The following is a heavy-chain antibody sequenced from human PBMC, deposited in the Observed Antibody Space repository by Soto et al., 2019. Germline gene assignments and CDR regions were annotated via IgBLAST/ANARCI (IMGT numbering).Heavy chain of an antibody. J-gene: IGHJ5*02. CDR3: ARDLCGTTSCQGWFGP. V-gene: IGHV1-18*01. D-gene: IGHD2-2*01. CDR1: GYTFTSYG. CDR2: ISAYNGNT. Sequence: ASVKVSCKASGYTFTSYGISWVRQAPGQGLEWMGWISAYNGNTNYAQKLQGRGTMTTDTPTSTTHMELSSLRSDDTAVYYSARDLCGTTSCQGWFGPWGHGTRVTASS.